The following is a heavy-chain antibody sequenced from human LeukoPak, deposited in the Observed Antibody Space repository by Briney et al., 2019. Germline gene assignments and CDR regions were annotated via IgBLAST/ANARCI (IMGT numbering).Heavy chain of an antibody. V-gene: IGHV3-53*01. CDR1: GFTVSSNY. J-gene: IGHJ3*02. D-gene: IGHD1-1*01. CDR2: IYSGGST. Sequence: GGSLRLSCAASGFTVSSNYVSWVRQAPGKGLEWVSVIYSGGSTFYADSVKGRFNISRDNSKNTLYLQMNSLRAEDTAVYYCARDWLERRPSAYDIWGQGTMVTVSS. CDR3: ARDWLERRPSAYDI.